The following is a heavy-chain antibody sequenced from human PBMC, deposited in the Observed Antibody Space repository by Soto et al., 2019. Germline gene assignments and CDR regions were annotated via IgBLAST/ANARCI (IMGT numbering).Heavy chain of an antibody. CDR1: GYTFTSYG. V-gene: IGHV1-18*01. J-gene: IGHJ5*02. CDR3: ARDRVEMATISWFDP. CDR2: ISAYNGNT. Sequence: ASVKVSCKASGYTFTSYGISWVRQAPGQGLEWMGWISAYNGNTNYAQKIQGRVTMTTDTSTSTAYMELRSLRSDDTAVYYCARDRVEMATISWFDPWGQGTLVTVSS. D-gene: IGHD5-12*01.